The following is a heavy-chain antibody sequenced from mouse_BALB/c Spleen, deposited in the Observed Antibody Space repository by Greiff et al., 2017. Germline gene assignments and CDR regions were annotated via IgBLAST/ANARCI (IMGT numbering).Heavy chain of an antibody. D-gene: IGHD2-1*01. CDR3: ASPYGNYEEFAY. CDR1: GYSFTGYY. CDR2: VNPNNGGT. J-gene: IGHJ3*01. Sequence: EVMLVESGPDLVKPGASVKISCKASGYSFTGYYMHWVKQSHGKSLEWIGRVNPNNGGTSYNQKFKGKAILTVDKSSSTAYMELRSLTSEDSAVYYCASPYGNYEEFAYWGQGTLVTVSA. V-gene: IGHV1-26*01.